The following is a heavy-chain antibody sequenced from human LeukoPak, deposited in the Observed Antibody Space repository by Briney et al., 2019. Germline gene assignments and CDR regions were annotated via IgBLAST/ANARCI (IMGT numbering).Heavy chain of an antibody. CDR3: ARVMGITIFGVVIYNWFDP. CDR2: INPSGGST. D-gene: IGHD3-3*01. CDR1: GYTFTGYY. J-gene: IGHJ5*02. V-gene: IGHV1-46*03. Sequence: ASVKVSCKASGYTFTGYYMHWVRQAPGQGLEWMGIINPSGGSTSYAQKFQGRVTMTRDTSTSTVYMELSSLRSEDTAVYYCARVMGITIFGVVIYNWFDPWGQGTLVTVSS.